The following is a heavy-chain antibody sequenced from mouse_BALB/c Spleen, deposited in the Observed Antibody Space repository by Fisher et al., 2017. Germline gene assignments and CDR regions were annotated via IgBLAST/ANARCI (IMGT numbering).Heavy chain of an antibody. D-gene: IGHD1-1*01. CDR3: ARGEYGSSHSSYWYFDV. J-gene: IGHJ1*01. Sequence: KFKGKATLTADKSSSTAYMQLSSLASEDSAVYYCARGEYGSSHSSYWYFDVWGAGTTVTVSS. V-gene: IGHV1-87*01.